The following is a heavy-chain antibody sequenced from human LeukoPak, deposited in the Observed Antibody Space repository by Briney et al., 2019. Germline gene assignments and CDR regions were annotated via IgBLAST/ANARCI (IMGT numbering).Heavy chain of an antibody. J-gene: IGHJ6*03. CDR2: IYYSGST. CDR3: ARGGSGGWYGYYYYYMDV. D-gene: IGHD6-19*01. Sequence: SETLSLTCTVSGGSISSSSYYWGWIRQPPGKGLEWIGSIYYSGSTYYNPSLKSRVTISVDTSKNQFSLKLSSVTAADTAVYYCARGGSGGWYGYYYYYMDVWGKGTTVTVPS. CDR1: GGSISSSSYY. V-gene: IGHV4-39*07.